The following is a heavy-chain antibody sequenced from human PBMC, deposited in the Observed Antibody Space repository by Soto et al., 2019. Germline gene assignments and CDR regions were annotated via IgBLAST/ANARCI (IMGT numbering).Heavy chain of an antibody. V-gene: IGHV1-24*01. CDR1: GYTLTELS. CDR3: AADLGTICRGVPAX. J-gene: IGHJ4*02. D-gene: IGHD5-12*01. Sequence: ASVKVSCKVSGYTLTELSMHWVRQAPGKGLEWMGGFDPEDGETIYAKKFQGRVTMTEDTSTDTAYMELSSLRSEDTAVYYCAADLGTICRGVPAXWGQGTLVTVSX. CDR2: FDPEDGET.